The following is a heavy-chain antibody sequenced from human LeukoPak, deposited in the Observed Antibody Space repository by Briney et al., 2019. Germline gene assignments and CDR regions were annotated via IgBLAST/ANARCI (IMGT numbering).Heavy chain of an antibody. J-gene: IGHJ6*03. CDR1: GFTFSSYW. CDR2: IKQDGSEK. D-gene: IGHD4-17*01. Sequence: GGSLRLSCAASGFTFSSYWMSWVRQAPGKGLEWVANIKQDGSEKYYVDSVKGRFTISRDNAKNSLYLQMNSLRAEDTAVYYCARDPYNGYYGDDYYYYMDVWGKGTTVTISS. CDR3: ARDPYNGYYGDDYYYYMDV. V-gene: IGHV3-7*01.